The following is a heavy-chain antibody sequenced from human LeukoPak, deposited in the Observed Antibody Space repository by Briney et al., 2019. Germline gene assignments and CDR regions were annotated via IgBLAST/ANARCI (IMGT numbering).Heavy chain of an antibody. CDR3: ARDGHSSGWLDY. Sequence: MASETLSLTCNVSGGSISGYFWNWIRQPPGKGLEWIGNIYYSGHTNYKPSLKNRVTISLDTSKNQFSLKLTSVTAADTAVYYCARDGHSSGWLDYWGQGAMITVSS. CDR1: GGSISGYF. CDR2: IYYSGHT. V-gene: IGHV4-59*01. D-gene: IGHD6-19*01. J-gene: IGHJ4*02.